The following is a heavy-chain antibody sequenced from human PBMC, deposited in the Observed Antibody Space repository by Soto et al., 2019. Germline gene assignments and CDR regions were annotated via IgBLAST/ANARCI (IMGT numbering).Heavy chain of an antibody. J-gene: IGHJ4*02. Sequence: GGSLRLSCAASGFTFSTYGMHWVRQAPGKGLEWVAVIWYDGTNTYYADSVKGRFTISRDNSKNTLYLQMNSLRAEDTAIYFCAKDARYSGSYYGFDYWGQGTLVTVSS. D-gene: IGHD1-26*01. CDR3: AKDARYSGSYYGFDY. CDR1: GFTFSTYG. CDR2: IWYDGTNT. V-gene: IGHV3-33*06.